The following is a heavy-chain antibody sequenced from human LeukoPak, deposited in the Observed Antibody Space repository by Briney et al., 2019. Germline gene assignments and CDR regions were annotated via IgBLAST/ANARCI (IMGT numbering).Heavy chain of an antibody. D-gene: IGHD3-22*01. CDR2: INPNRGGT. Sequence: ASVKVSCKASGYTFTGYYMHGVRQAPGQGLEWMGWINPNRGGTNYAQKFQGRVTMTRDTSISTAYMELSRLRSDDTAVYYCARDGGTLTYYYDSSGLGNWFDPWGQGTLVTVSP. CDR1: GYTFTGYY. V-gene: IGHV1-2*02. CDR3: ARDGGTLTYYYDSSGLGNWFDP. J-gene: IGHJ5*02.